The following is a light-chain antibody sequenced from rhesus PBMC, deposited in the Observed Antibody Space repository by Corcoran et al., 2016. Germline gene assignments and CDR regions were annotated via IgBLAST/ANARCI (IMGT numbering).Light chain of an antibody. J-gene: IGKJ3*01. V-gene: IGKV1-22*01. CDR2: KAA. CDR3: LQYSSSPFT. CDR1: QSISSW. Sequence: DIQMTQSPSSLSASVGDTVTITCRASQSISSWLDWYQQKPGKAPKLLIYKAASLQSGVPSRFSGSGSGTDFTLTISSLQPEDFATYYCLQYSSSPFTFGPGTKLGIK.